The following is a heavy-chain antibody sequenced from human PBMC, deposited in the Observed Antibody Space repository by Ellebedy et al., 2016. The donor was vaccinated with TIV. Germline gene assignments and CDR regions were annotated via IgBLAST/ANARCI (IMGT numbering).Heavy chain of an antibody. V-gene: IGHV3-7*01. Sequence: GGSLRLXXAASGFTFSTSWMSWVRQPPGKGLEWVANINPDESGKYYMDSVKGRFTISRDNAKNSLYLQMNSLRAEDTADYYCARDRGPNTLDYWGQGTLVTVSS. CDR2: INPDESGK. CDR1: GFTFSTSW. J-gene: IGHJ4*02. CDR3: ARDRGPNTLDY. D-gene: IGHD2-2*02.